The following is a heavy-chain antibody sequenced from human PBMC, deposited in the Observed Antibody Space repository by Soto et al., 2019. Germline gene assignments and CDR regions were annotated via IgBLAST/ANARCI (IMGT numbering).Heavy chain of an antibody. CDR2: NYNSGIT. CDR3: ASYPNYFFWGGESYYNGMYV. D-gene: IGHD3-3*01. J-gene: IGHJ6*02. Sequence: SETLSLTCTVSGGSVSSCSHYWSWIRPSPGKGLEWIGYNYNSGITKYNATRKSRVAISVDPSKIQFSLRLISVTAADTAVYFCASYPNYFFWGGESYYNGMYVWGPGTTVTVSS. CDR1: GGSVSSCSHY. V-gene: IGHV4-61*01.